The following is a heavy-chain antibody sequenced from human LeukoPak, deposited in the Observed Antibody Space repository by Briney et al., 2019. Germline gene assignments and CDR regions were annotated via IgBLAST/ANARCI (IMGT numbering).Heavy chain of an antibody. Sequence: SETLSLTCAVSGGSISSGGYSWSWIRQPPGKGLEWIGYTYHSGSTYYNPSLKSRVTISVDRSKNQFSLKLSSVTAADTAVHYCARGFLWHFDYWGQGTLVTVSS. CDR2: TYHSGST. D-gene: IGHD3-3*01. V-gene: IGHV4-30-2*01. CDR1: GGSISSGGYS. CDR3: ARGFLWHFDY. J-gene: IGHJ4*02.